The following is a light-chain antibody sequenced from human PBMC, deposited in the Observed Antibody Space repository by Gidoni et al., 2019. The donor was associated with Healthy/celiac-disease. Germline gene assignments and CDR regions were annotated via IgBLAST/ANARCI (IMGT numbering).Light chain of an antibody. CDR1: SSDVGSYNL. CDR3: CSYAGSSTSRV. CDR2: EGS. Sequence: QSALTHPASVSGSPGQSITISCTGTSSDVGSYNLVSWYQQHPGKAPKLMIYEGSKRPSGVSNRFSGSKSGNTASLTISGLQAEDEADYYCCSYAGSSTSRVFGGGTKLTVL. J-gene: IGLJ2*01. V-gene: IGLV2-23*01.